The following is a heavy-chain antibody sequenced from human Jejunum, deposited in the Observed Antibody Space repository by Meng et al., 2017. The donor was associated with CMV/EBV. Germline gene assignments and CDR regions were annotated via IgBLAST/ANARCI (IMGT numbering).Heavy chain of an antibody. V-gene: IGHV4-39*01. CDR2: IYYDGTT. CDR1: ITRTSYY. CDR3: ARALQVGVAGRGASGY. Sequence: ITRTSYYWAWIRHSPGKGLEWIGTIYYDGTTYYHPSLKSRVTISVDSSKNQFSLSLTSATAADTAVYYCARALQVGVAGRGASGYWGQGSLVTVSS. J-gene: IGHJ4*02. D-gene: IGHD1-26*01.